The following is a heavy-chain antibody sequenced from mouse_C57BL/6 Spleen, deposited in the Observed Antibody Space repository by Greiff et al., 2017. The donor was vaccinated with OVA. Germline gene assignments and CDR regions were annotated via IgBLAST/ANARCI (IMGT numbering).Heavy chain of an antibody. D-gene: IGHD3-3*01. CDR1: GFSLSTFGMG. Sequence: QVTLKECGPGILQPSQTLSLTCSFSGFSLSTFGMGVGWIRQPSGKGLDWLVHTWWDDDKYANPALQSRLTISKDTSKTHGFLKIANVDTADAATYYCARIGGTSAGFAYWGQGTLVTVSA. CDR2: TWWDDDK. V-gene: IGHV8-8*01. J-gene: IGHJ3*01. CDR3: ARIGGTSAGFAY.